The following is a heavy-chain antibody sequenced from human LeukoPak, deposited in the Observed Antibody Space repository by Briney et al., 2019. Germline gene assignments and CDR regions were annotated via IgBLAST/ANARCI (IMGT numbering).Heavy chain of an antibody. J-gene: IGHJ4*02. D-gene: IGHD2-2*01. CDR1: GFTYSSYS. V-gene: IGHV3-48*02. CDR3: ARDACSSTSCVRFDY. CDR2: ISSSSSTI. Sequence: GGYLRLYCAASGFTYSSYSMNWDRQATGKRLERDSNISSSSSTIYYADSVKGRFTISRDNAKNSLYLQMNSLRDEDTAVYYCARDACSSTSCVRFDYWGQGTLVTVSS.